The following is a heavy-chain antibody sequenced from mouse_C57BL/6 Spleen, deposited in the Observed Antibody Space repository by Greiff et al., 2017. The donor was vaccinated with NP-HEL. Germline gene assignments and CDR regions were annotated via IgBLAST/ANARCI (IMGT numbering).Heavy chain of an antibody. J-gene: IGHJ4*01. D-gene: IGHD1-3*01. Sequence: EVKLVESGGGLVKPGGSLKLSCAASGFTFSSYTMSWVRQTPEKRLEWVATISGGGGNTYYPDSVKGRFTISRDNAKNTLYLQMSSLRSEDTALYYCARMGEPKLAQYYYAMDYWGQGTSVTVSS. CDR3: ARMGEPKLAQYYYAMDY. CDR2: ISGGGGNT. CDR1: GFTFSSYT. V-gene: IGHV5-9*01.